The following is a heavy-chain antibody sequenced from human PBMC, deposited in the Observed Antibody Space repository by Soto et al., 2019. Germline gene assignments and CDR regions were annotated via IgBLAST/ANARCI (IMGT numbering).Heavy chain of an antibody. J-gene: IGHJ4*02. Sequence: GGSLRLSCATSGFTFHDYAMSWVRQAPGKGLEWVSAIAFTGSATYYADSVKGRFTISRDNAKNTLYLQMNSLRAEDTAVYYCARMGSSSSAFDYWGQGTLVTVSS. D-gene: IGHD6-6*01. CDR2: IAFTGSAT. CDR1: GFTFHDYA. V-gene: IGHV3-23*05. CDR3: ARMGSSSSAFDY.